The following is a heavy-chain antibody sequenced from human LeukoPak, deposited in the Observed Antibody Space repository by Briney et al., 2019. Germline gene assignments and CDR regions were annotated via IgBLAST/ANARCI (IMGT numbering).Heavy chain of an antibody. CDR1: GFTFSSYA. Sequence: PGTSLRLSCAASGFTFSSYAMAWVRQAPGKGLKWVSGISESGVSTFYADSVEGRFTISRDNSKNTLYLQMNSLRAEDTALYYCAKAQSGSGWFFFDYWGQGTLVTVSS. CDR3: AKAQSGSGWFFFDY. V-gene: IGHV3-23*01. D-gene: IGHD6-19*01. J-gene: IGHJ4*02. CDR2: ISESGVST.